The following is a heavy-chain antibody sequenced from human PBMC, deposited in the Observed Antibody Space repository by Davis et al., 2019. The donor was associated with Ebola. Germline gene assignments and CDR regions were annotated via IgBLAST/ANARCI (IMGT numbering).Heavy chain of an antibody. CDR3: ARELRYCSGGSCYLTYYYYGMDV. Sequence: GESLKISCAASGFTFSDYYMSWIRQAPGKGLEWVSYISSSSSYTNYADSVKGRFTISRDNAKNSLYLQMNSLRTEDTAVYYCARELRYCSGGSCYLTYYYYGMDVWGQGTTVTVSS. J-gene: IGHJ6*02. CDR1: GFTFSDYY. V-gene: IGHV3-11*06. D-gene: IGHD2-15*01. CDR2: ISSSSSYT.